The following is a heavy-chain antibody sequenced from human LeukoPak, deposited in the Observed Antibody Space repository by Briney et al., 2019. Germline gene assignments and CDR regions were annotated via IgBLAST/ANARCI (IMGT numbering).Heavy chain of an antibody. V-gene: IGHV4-39*03. J-gene: IGHJ4*02. CDR3: STVNY. CDR2: IYYDGST. CDR1: GASLARDMYH. Sequence: SETLSLTCTVSGASLARDMYHWGWVRQSPGKGLEWLGTIYYDGSTFYSPSFKSRVTISINASKKQLSLNLASVTAADTAMYYCSTVNYWGQGTLVTVSS. D-gene: IGHD4-17*01.